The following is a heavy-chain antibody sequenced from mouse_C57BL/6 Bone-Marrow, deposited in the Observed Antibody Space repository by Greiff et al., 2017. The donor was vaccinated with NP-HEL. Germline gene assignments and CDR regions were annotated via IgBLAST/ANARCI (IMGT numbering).Heavy chain of an antibody. Sequence: LEESGAELARPGASVKLSCKASGYTFTSYGISWVKQRTGQGLEWIGEIYPRSGNTYYNEKFKGKATLTADKSSSTAYMELRSLTSEDSAVYFCARYYYSNAWYFDVWGTGTTVTVSS. V-gene: IGHV1-81*01. J-gene: IGHJ1*03. CDR1: GYTFTSYG. D-gene: IGHD2-5*01. CDR2: IYPRSGNT. CDR3: ARYYYSNAWYFDV.